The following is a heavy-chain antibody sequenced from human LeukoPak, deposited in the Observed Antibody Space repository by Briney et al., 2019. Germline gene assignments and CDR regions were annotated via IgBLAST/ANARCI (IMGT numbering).Heavy chain of an antibody. CDR2: IIPIFGTA. J-gene: IGHJ3*02. CDR1: GGTFSSYA. V-gene: IGHV1-69*13. Sequence: SVKVSCKASGGTFSSYAISWVRQAPGQGLEWMGGIIPIFGTANYAQKFQGRVTITADESTSTAYMELSSLRSEDTAVYYCARGSIAARPNAFDIWAKGQWSPSLQ. D-gene: IGHD6-6*01. CDR3: ARGSIAARPNAFDI.